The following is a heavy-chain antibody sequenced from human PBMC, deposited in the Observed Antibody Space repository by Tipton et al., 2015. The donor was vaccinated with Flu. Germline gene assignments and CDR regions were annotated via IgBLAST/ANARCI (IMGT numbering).Heavy chain of an antibody. J-gene: IGHJ4*02. V-gene: IGHV4-39*02. CDR3: AREKIPSSYYYDSSGYTNYFDY. CDR2: IYYSGSAYYSGRT. Sequence: GLVKPSETLSLTCTVSGVSMSRSNYYWGWIRQPPGKGLEWIGAIYYSGSAYYSGRTYYNPSLKSRVTISVDTSKNQFSLKLSSVTAADTAVYYCAREKIPSSYYYDSSGYTNYFDYWGQGALVTVSS. CDR1: GVSMSRSNYY. D-gene: IGHD3-22*01.